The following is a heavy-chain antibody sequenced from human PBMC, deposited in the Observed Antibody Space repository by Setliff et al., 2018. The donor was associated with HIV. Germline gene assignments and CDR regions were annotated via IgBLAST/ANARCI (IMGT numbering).Heavy chain of an antibody. CDR2: INVNGDWT. J-gene: IGHJ4*02. D-gene: IGHD3-22*01. Sequence: GGSLRLSCAVSGFTFSSAVFHWVRQAPGKGLEYVSGINVNGDWTYYADSVKGRFTMSRDNAKNSLYLQMNSLRAEDTAVYFCAKIQNPQGYYYDSSGYYPHPGSPDYWGQGTLVTVSS. V-gene: IGHV3-64*02. CDR1: GFTFSSAV. CDR3: AKIQNPQGYYYDSSGYYPHPGSPDY.